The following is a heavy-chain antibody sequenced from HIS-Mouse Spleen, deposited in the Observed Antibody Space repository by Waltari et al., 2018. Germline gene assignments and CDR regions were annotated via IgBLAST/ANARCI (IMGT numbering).Heavy chain of an antibody. V-gene: IGHV1-2*02. CDR1: GYIFTGHY. D-gene: IGHD2-21*01. Sequence: VQLVQSGAEVKKPGASVKVSCKASGYIFTGHYLHRVRQAPGQGLEWRGLINPNSGGTNYAQKFQGRVTMTRDTSISTAYMELSRLRSDDTAVYYCARESQGIPDYWGQGTLVTVSS. CDR3: ARESQGIPDY. CDR2: INPNSGGT. J-gene: IGHJ4*02.